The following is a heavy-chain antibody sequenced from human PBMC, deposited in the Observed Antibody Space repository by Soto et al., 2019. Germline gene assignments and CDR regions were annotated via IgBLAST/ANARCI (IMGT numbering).Heavy chain of an antibody. V-gene: IGHV3-30-3*01. D-gene: IGHD3-10*01. Sequence: QVQLVDSGGGVVQPERSLRLSCRASGFIFSDYAIHWVHQAPGRGLEWVAVLIDDGYFQYYADSVKGRFTISSDKSNNTVYLHMSSLRVDDTAVYYCAREWGRSYYYGMDVWGQGTTVIVSS. CDR1: GFIFSDYA. CDR2: LIDDGYFQ. CDR3: AREWGRSYYYGMDV. J-gene: IGHJ6*02.